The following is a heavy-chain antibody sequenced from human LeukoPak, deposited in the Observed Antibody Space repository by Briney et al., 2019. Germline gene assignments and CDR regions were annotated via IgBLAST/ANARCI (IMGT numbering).Heavy chain of an antibody. Sequence: SETLSLTCAVSGDSVSSSNYYWSWIRQPPGKGLGWIGYIYYGGNTNYNPSLQSRVTIPVDTSKSQFSLKLSSVTAADTAVYYCARLTRRSGNYFDYWGQGTLVTVSS. CDR3: ARLTRRSGNYFDY. D-gene: IGHD1-1*01. CDR1: GDSVSSSNYY. J-gene: IGHJ4*02. CDR2: IYYGGNT. V-gene: IGHV4-61*01.